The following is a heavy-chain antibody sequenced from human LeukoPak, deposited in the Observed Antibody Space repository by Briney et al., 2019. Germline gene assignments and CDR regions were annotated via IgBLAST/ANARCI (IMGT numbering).Heavy chain of an antibody. CDR2: IIPIFGTA. D-gene: IGHD4-23*01. CDR1: GYTFTSYD. J-gene: IGHJ4*02. CDR3: AREGDYGGNSRRFDY. Sequence: SVKVSCKASGYTFTSYDFNWVRQATGQRPEWMGGIIPIFGTANYAQKFQGRVTITADESTSTAYMELSSLRSEDTAVYYCAREGDYGGNSRRFDYWGQGTLVTVSS. V-gene: IGHV1-69*13.